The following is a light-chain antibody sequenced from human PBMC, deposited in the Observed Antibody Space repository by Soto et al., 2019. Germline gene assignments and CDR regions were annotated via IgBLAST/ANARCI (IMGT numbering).Light chain of an antibody. J-gene: IGKJ1*01. CDR2: AAS. Sequence: IQLTQSPSSLSASLGDRVTITCRASQFIRIYLAWYQQKPGKAPKLLIYAASTLQSGVPSRFSGSGSGTDFTLTSSSLQSEDLAVYYCQQCHNWPRTFGQGTKVDI. CDR1: QFIRIY. V-gene: IGKV1-9*01. CDR3: QQCHNWPRT.